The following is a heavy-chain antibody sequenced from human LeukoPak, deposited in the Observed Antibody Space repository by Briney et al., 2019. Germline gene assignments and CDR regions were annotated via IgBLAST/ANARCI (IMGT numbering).Heavy chain of an antibody. CDR2: IAYDGSNK. CDR1: GFTFNSYG. J-gene: IGHJ5*02. Sequence: GRSLRLSCAASGFTFNSYGMHRVRQAPGKGLEWVAVIAYDGSNKYYADSVKGRFTISRDNSKNTLYLQMNSLRAEDTAVYYCAKPGIAAASTSPNWFDPWGQGTLVTVSS. CDR3: AKPGIAAASTSPNWFDP. V-gene: IGHV3-30*18. D-gene: IGHD6-13*01.